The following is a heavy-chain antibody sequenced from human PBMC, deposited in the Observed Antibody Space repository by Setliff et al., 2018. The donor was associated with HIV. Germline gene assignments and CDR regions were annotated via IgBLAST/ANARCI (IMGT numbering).Heavy chain of an antibody. Sequence: SETLSLTCAVYGDSFSGSYWSWIRQSQGTGLEWIGEVNHNGGTNYNPSLKSRVVVSVDSSKNQFSLKLISVTAADTAVYYCTRKKTGQFGAFNMWGRGTWVTVSS. D-gene: IGHD7-27*01. CDR1: GDSFSGSY. CDR3: TRKKTGQFGAFNM. J-gene: IGHJ3*02. V-gene: IGHV4-34*01. CDR2: VNHNGGT.